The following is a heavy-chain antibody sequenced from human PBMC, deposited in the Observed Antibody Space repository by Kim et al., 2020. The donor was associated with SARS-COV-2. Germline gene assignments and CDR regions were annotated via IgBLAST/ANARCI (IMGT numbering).Heavy chain of an antibody. CDR1: GFTFSSYA. CDR3: EKVAVRPDVGSTRVFDY. J-gene: IGHJ4*01. V-gene: IGHV3-23*01. CDR2: IGGRGDST. Sequence: GGSLRLSCAASGFTFSSYAMGCVRQAPGKGLEWVSGIGGRGDSTYYADSVKGRFTTSRDNSKNTVNVQMNSLRAEDTALYYCEKVAVRPDVGSTRVFDY. D-gene: IGHD2-2*01.